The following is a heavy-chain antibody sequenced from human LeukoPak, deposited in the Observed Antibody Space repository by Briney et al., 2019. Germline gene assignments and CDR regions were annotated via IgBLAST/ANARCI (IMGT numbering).Heavy chain of an antibody. CDR2: ISSISSYI. V-gene: IGHV3-21*01. CDR3: ARGESIAVYVGLFDY. CDR1: GFTFSSYS. J-gene: IGHJ4*02. D-gene: IGHD6-19*01. Sequence: GGSLRLSCAASGFTFSSYSMNWVRQAPGKGLEWVSSISSISSYIYYADSVKGRFTISRDNAKNSLYLQMNSLRAEDTAVYYCARGESIAVYVGLFDYWGQGTLVTVSS.